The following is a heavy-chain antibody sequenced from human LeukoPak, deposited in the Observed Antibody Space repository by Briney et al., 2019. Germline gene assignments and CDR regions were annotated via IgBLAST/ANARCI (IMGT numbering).Heavy chain of an antibody. J-gene: IGHJ3*02. CDR3: ARPYSSSWFDAFDI. D-gene: IGHD6-13*01. V-gene: IGHV1-2*02. Sequence: ASVKVSCKASGYTFTGYYMHWVRQAPGQGLEWMGWINPNSGGTNYAQKFQGRVTMTRDTSISTAYMELSSLRSEDTAVYYCARPYSSSWFDAFDIWGQGTMVTVSS. CDR2: INPNSGGT. CDR1: GYTFTGYY.